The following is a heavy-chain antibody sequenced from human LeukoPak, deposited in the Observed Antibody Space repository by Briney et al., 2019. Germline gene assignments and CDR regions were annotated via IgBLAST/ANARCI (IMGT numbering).Heavy chain of an antibody. V-gene: IGHV1-46*03. J-gene: IGHJ5*02. CDR2: INPSGGST. Sequence: ASVKVSCKASGYTFTSYYMHWVRQAPGQGLEWMGIINPSGGSTNYAQKFQGRVTMTRDTSTSTVYMELSSLRPEDTAVYFCARDRNLDYSSSSGRFDPWGQGTLVTVSS. CDR1: GYTFTSYY. D-gene: IGHD6-6*01. CDR3: ARDRNLDYSSSSGRFDP.